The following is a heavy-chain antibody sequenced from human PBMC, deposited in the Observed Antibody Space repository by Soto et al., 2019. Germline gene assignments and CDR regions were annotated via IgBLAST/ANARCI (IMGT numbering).Heavy chain of an antibody. Sequence: SVKVSCKASGGTFSSYAISWVRQAPGQGLEWMGGIIPIFGTANYAQKFQGRVTITADEPTSTAYMELSSLRSEDTAVYYCARDYYDSSGSGRYGMDVWGQGTTVTVYS. CDR1: GGTFSSYA. V-gene: IGHV1-69*13. D-gene: IGHD3-22*01. J-gene: IGHJ6*02. CDR2: IIPIFGTA. CDR3: ARDYYDSSGSGRYGMDV.